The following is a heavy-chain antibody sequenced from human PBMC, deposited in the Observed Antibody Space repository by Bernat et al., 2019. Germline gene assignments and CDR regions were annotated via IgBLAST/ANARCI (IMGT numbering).Heavy chain of an antibody. CDR1: GFTFSNYG. CDR2: ISYDGSNK. J-gene: IGHJ4*02. V-gene: IGHV3-30*18. Sequence: QVQLVESGGGVVQPGRSLRLSCEASGFTFSNYGMHWVRQAPGKGLEWVAVISYDGSNKCYSDTVKGRITISRDNSKNTLYLQMNSLRAEETAVYYCAKDTGLEMAHFDCWGQGTMVTVST. CDR3: AKDTGLEMAHFDC. D-gene: IGHD5-24*01.